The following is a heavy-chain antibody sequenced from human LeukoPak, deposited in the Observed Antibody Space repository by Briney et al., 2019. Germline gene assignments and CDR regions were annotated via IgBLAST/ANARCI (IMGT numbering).Heavy chain of an antibody. J-gene: IGHJ5*02. Sequence: SETLSLTCTVSGGSISSYYWSWIRQPPGKGLEWIGYIYYSGSTNYNPSLKSRVTISVDTSKNQFSLKLSSVTAADTAVYYCARGNRIAVADWFEPWGQGTLVTVSS. CDR2: IYYSGST. CDR3: ARGNRIAVADWFEP. D-gene: IGHD6-19*01. CDR1: GGSISSYY. V-gene: IGHV4-59*01.